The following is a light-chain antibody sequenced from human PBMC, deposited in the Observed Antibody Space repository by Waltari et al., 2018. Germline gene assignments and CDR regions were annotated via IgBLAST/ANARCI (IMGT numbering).Light chain of an antibody. CDR3: QQRAGWPLYS. CDR1: QTVGGY. V-gene: IGKV3-11*01. J-gene: IGKJ2*01. Sequence: EIVLTQSPDNLSLSPGEIATLSCRASQTVGGYLAWYQHKPGQAPRLLISGASNRATGIPARFSGSGSGTDFTLTISSLEPEDFAVYYCQQRAGWPLYSFGQGTRLEI. CDR2: GAS.